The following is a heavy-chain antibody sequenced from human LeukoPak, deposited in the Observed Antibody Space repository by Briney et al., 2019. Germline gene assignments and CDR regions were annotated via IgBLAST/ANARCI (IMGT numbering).Heavy chain of an antibody. V-gene: IGHV4-34*01. Sequence: SETLSLTCAVHGGSFNGYYWNWIRQPPGKGLEWIGEINHSGSTNYNPSLKSRGTISGDTSKNQFSLLLSSVTAADTAVYYCARGRYSRDYVWGSYRFVYWGQGTLVTVSS. CDR2: INHSGST. J-gene: IGHJ4*02. CDR1: GGSFNGYY. D-gene: IGHD3-16*02. CDR3: ARGRYSRDYVWGSYRFVY.